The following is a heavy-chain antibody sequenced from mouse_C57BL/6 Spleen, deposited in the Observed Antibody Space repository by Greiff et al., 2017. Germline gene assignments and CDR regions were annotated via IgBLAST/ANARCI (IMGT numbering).Heavy chain of an antibody. CDR3: ARTTVVGAMDY. CDR1: GFNIKDYY. D-gene: IGHD1-1*01. Sequence: EVKLMESGAELVKPGASVKLSCTASGFNIKDYYMNWVKQRTEQGLEWIGRIDPEDGETTYAPKFQGKATLTADTSSNTAYLQLSSLTSEDTAVYYCARTTVVGAMDYWGQGTSVTVSS. V-gene: IGHV14-2*01. J-gene: IGHJ4*01. CDR2: IDPEDGET.